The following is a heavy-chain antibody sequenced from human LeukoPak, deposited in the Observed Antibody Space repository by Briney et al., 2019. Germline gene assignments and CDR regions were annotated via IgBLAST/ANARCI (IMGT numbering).Heavy chain of an antibody. CDR2: ISYDGSNK. V-gene: IGHV3-30*18. CDR1: GFTFSSYA. J-gene: IGHJ5*02. D-gene: IGHD2-2*01. Sequence: GGSLRLSCAASGFTFSSYAMSWVRQAPGKGLEWVAVISYDGSNKYYADSVKGRFTISRDNSKNTLYLQMNSLRAEDTAVYYCANGYCSSTSCYPSWFDPWGQGTLVTVSS. CDR3: ANGYCSSTSCYPSWFDP.